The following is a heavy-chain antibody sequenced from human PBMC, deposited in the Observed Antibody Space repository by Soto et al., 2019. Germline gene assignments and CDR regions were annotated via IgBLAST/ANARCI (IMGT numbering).Heavy chain of an antibody. J-gene: IGHJ5*02. V-gene: IGHV3-21*06. Sequence: GESLRLACAASGFTFSVYSIAWVRQAPGKGLEWISSITDRGDVRYADSVQGRFTVSRENVNNSVLLQMNSLRVQDTAVYYCARVATPNTTWYWFEPWGQGT. CDR1: GFTFSVYS. CDR3: ARVATPNTTWYWFEP. D-gene: IGHD5-12*01. CDR2: ITDRGDV.